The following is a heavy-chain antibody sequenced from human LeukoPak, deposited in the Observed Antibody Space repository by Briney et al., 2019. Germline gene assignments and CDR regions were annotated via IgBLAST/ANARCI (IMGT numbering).Heavy chain of an antibody. Sequence: GGCLRLSCAASGFTFSSYAMSWVRQAPGKGLEWVSAISGSGGSTYYADSVKGRFTISRDNSKNTLYLQMNSLRAEDTAVYYCAKGAKYCSSTSCYTAAYWGQATLVTVSS. V-gene: IGHV3-23*01. CDR2: ISGSGGST. CDR1: GFTFSSYA. D-gene: IGHD2-2*02. CDR3: AKGAKYCSSTSCYTAAY. J-gene: IGHJ4*02.